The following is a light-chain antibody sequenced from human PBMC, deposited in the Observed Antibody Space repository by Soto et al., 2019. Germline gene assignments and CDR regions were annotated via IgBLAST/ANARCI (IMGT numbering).Light chain of an antibody. J-gene: IGKJ1*01. CDR3: QQSYSTPRT. V-gene: IGKV1-39*01. CDR1: QSISSY. Sequence: DIXXXQSPSSLSAXXXXRVTXTXXASQSISSYLNWYQQKPGKAPKLLIYAASSLQSGVPSRFSGSGSGTDFTLTISSLQPEDFATYYCQQSYSTPRTFGQGTKVEIK. CDR2: AAS.